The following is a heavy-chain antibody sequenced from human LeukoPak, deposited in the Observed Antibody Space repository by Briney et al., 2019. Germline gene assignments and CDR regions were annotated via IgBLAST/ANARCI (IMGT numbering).Heavy chain of an antibody. Sequence: PSETLSLTCTVSGASVGSSHWNWIRQSPGKGLEWIANVDYNGSTKYNPSLRGRGTMSLDTSKNQFHLKLESVTAADTARYYCERGFYEPFDLWGQGALVTVSS. D-gene: IGHD2/OR15-2a*01. CDR1: GASVGSSH. CDR2: VDYNGST. J-gene: IGHJ5*02. V-gene: IGHV4-59*02. CDR3: ERGFYEPFDL.